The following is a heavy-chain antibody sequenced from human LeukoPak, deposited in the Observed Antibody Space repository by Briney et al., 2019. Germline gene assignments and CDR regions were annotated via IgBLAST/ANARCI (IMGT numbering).Heavy chain of an antibody. Sequence: ASVNVSFMASGYTFTSYGISWVRQAPGQGLEWMGWISAYNGNTNYAQKLQGRVTMTTDTSTRTAYMEMRSLRSDDTAVYYCARTYTIFGVVPDYWGQGTLVTVST. V-gene: IGHV1-18*01. CDR1: GYTFTSYG. CDR2: ISAYNGNT. J-gene: IGHJ4*02. D-gene: IGHD3-3*01. CDR3: ARTYTIFGVVPDY.